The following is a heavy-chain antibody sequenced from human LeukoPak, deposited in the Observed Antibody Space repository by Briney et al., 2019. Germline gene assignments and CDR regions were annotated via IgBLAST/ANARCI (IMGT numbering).Heavy chain of an antibody. Sequence: SETLSLTCAVYGGSFSGYYWSWIRQPPGKGLEWIGEINHSGSTYYNPSLKSRVTISVDTSKNQFSLKLSSVTAADTAVYYCARAIGGYDWGDYYYYMDVWGKGTTVTVSS. D-gene: IGHD5-12*01. CDR3: ARAIGGYDWGDYYYYMDV. J-gene: IGHJ6*03. CDR1: GGSFSGYY. V-gene: IGHV4-34*01. CDR2: INHSGST.